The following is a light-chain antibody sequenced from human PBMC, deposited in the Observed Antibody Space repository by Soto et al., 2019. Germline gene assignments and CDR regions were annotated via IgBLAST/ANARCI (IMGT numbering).Light chain of an antibody. Sequence: EIVMTQSPATLSVSPGERATLSCRASQSVSSNLAWYQQKPGQAPRLLIYGASTRATGIPARFSGSGSGTEFTLTISNLQSEDFAVYYCQPYNNWPPWTFGQGTKVEIK. CDR3: QPYNNWPPWT. V-gene: IGKV3-15*01. J-gene: IGKJ1*01. CDR2: GAS. CDR1: QSVSSN.